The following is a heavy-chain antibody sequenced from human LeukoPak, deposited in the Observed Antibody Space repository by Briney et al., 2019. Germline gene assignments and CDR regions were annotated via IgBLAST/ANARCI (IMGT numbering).Heavy chain of an antibody. V-gene: IGHV3-7*01. J-gene: IGHJ4*02. CDR2: ISPDGDRE. CDR3: ASKFPYCSGGSCAL. Sequence: GGSLRLSCAASGFTFSSYWMSWVRQAPGQGLEWVANISPDGDRENYVDSVKGRFSISRDNAKNSLFLQMHSLRAEDTAVYYCASKFPYCSGGSCALGGPGTLVTVSS. D-gene: IGHD2-15*01. CDR1: GFTFSSYW.